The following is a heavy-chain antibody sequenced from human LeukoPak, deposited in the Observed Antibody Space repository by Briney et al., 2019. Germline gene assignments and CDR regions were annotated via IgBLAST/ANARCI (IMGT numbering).Heavy chain of an antibody. CDR2: INQSGST. CDR1: GESFSGYY. CDR3: ASIVMGIAARGWFDP. Sequence: PSETLSLTCAVYGESFSGYYWSWIRQPPGKGLEWIGEINQSGSTNYNPSLKSRVTISVDTSKNQFSLKLSSVTAADTAVYYCASIVMGIAARGWFDPWGQGTLVTVSS. D-gene: IGHD6-6*01. J-gene: IGHJ5*02. V-gene: IGHV4-34*01.